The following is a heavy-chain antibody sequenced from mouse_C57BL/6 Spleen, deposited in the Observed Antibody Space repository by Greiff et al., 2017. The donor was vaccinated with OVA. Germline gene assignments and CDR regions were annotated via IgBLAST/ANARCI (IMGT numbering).Heavy chain of an antibody. D-gene: IGHD1-1*01. CDR3: AREGSTYWYFDV. V-gene: IGHV1-53*01. CDR1: GYTFTSYW. Sequence: QVQLKQPGTELVKPGASVKLSCKASGYTFTSYWMHWVKQRPGQGLEWIGNINPSNGGTNYNEKFKSKATLTVDKSSSTAYMQLSSLTSEDSAVYYCAREGSTYWYFDVWGTGTTVTVSS. J-gene: IGHJ1*03. CDR2: INPSNGGT.